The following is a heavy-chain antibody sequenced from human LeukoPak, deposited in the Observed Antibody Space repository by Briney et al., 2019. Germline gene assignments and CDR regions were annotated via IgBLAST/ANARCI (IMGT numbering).Heavy chain of an antibody. D-gene: IGHD3-10*01. CDR1: GYTFTGYY. CDR3: ARGRMVRAYYYYMDV. CDR2: INPNSGGT. Sequence: ASVKVSCKASGYTFTGYYMHWVRQAPGQGLEWTGWINPNSGGTNYAQKFQGRVTMTRDTSISTAYMELSRLRSDDTAVYYCARGRMVRAYYYYMDVWGKGTTVTISS. J-gene: IGHJ6*03. V-gene: IGHV1-2*02.